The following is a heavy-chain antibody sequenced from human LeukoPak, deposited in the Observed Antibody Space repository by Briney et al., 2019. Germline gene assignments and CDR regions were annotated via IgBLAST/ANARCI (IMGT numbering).Heavy chain of an antibody. Sequence: ASVKVSCKASGYTFTSYGISWVRQAPGQGLEWTGWISGYNGNTRYAQEVQDRVTVSTDTSTTTAYMELRSLRSDDTAVYYCARGGRGRYYYGMDVWGQGTTVTVSS. J-gene: IGHJ6*02. CDR2: ISGYNGNT. V-gene: IGHV1-18*01. CDR3: ARGGRGRYYYGMDV. CDR1: GYTFTSYG.